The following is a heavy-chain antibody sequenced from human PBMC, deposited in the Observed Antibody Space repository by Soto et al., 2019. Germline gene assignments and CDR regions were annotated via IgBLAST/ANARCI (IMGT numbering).Heavy chain of an antibody. Sequence: EVQLVESGGGFVQPGGSLRLSCAASGFTFSNYWMSWVRQAPGKGLEWVANIKVDGSEKYYVDSVKGRFTISRDNAKNSLYLKMNSLRAEDTAVYYCAGVAVRGQGTLVTVSS. V-gene: IGHV3-7*05. CDR1: GFTFSNYW. CDR3: AGVAV. D-gene: IGHD6-19*01. J-gene: IGHJ4*02. CDR2: IKVDGSEK.